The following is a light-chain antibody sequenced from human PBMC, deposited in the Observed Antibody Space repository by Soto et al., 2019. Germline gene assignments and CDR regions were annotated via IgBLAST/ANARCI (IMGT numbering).Light chain of an antibody. CDR3: QQDYNLPIT. J-gene: IGKJ5*01. CDR1: QNFGSTY. CDR2: GAS. V-gene: IGKV3D-7*01. Sequence: EIVLTQSPATLSLSPCEGATLSVRASQNFGSTYLAWYQQKRGQAPRFLIYGASTRATGIPARFSGSGSGTEFTLTISSLQPEDFAVYYCQQDYNLPITFGQGTRLEIK.